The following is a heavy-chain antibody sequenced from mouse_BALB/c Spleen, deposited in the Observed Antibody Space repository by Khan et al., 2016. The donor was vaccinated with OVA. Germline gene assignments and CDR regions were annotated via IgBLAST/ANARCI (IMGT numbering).Heavy chain of an antibody. D-gene: IGHD4-1*01. V-gene: IGHV5-6*01. J-gene: IGHJ3*01. Sequence: EVELVESGGDLVEPGGSLKLSCAASGFTFSSYSMSWVRQTPDKRLEWVATISSGGDYTYYPDIVTGRFTISRDNAKNTPYLQMSSLKSEDTAMYYCASHLTGSFAYWGQGTLVAVSA. CDR3: ASHLTGSFAY. CDR1: GFTFSSYS. CDR2: ISSGGDYT.